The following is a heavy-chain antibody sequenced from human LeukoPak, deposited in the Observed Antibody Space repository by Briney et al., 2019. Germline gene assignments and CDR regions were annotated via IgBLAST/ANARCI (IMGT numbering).Heavy chain of an antibody. CDR2: ISYDGSNK. J-gene: IGHJ6*02. V-gene: IGHV3-30*18. Sequence: GRSLRLSCAASGFTFSSYGMHWVRQAPGKGLEWVAVISYDGSNKYYADSVKGRFTISRDNSKNTLYLQMNSLRAEDTAVYFCAKKLFSGYDGYYYYDMDVWGQGTTVTVSS. CDR3: AKKLFSGYDGYYYYDMDV. CDR1: GFTFSSYG. D-gene: IGHD5-12*01.